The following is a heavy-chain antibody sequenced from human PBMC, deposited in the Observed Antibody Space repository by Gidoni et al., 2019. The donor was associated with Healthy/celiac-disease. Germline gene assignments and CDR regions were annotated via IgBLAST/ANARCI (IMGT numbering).Heavy chain of an antibody. CDR3: ARDGPYCGGDCYSHGY. D-gene: IGHD2-21*02. V-gene: IGHV3-66*01. Sequence: EVQLVESGGGLVQPGGSLRLSCAASGFTVSSNYMSWVRQAPGKGLEWVSVIYSGGSTYYADSVKGRFTISRDNSKNTLYLQMNSLRAEDTAVYYCARDGPYCGGDCYSHGYWGQGTLVTVSS. CDR1: GFTVSSNY. J-gene: IGHJ4*02. CDR2: IYSGGST.